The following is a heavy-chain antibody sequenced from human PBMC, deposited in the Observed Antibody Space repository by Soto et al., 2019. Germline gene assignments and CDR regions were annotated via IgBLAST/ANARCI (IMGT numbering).Heavy chain of an antibody. Sequence: SGPTLVNPTHTLTLTCTFSGFSLSTSGVGVGWIRQPPGKALEWLTLIYWNDDKRYSPSLRSRLTITKDTSKNQVVLRMTDMEPVDTANYYCASLPALYGPGSYRFDDWGQGTLVTVSS. CDR2: IYWNDDK. V-gene: IGHV2-5*01. D-gene: IGHD3-10*01. CDR3: ASLPALYGPGSYRFDD. J-gene: IGHJ4*02. CDR1: GFSLSTSGVG.